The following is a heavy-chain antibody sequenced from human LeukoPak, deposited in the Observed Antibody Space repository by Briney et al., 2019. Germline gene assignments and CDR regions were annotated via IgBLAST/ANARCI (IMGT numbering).Heavy chain of an antibody. CDR3: ARAAYDSGGYTANHDF. Sequence: GGSPRLSCAASGFSVSTSYTSWVRQAPGKGLEYVSVLYDSGDTYYAESVKGRFTISRDNSKNTVYLQMNSLRVEDTAVYYCARAAYDSGGYTANHDFWGQGTLVTVSS. J-gene: IGHJ4*02. V-gene: IGHV3-53*01. CDR2: LYDSGDT. D-gene: IGHD3-22*01. CDR1: GFSVSTSY.